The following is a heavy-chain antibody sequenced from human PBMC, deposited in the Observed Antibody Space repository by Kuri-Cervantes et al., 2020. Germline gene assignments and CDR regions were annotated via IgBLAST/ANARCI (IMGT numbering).Heavy chain of an antibody. CDR1: GFTFSTSA. J-gene: IGHJ4*02. D-gene: IGHD3-10*01. Sequence: GGSLKLSCAASGFTFSTSAMAWVRQAPGKGLECVSGISPTGDTTYYVDSVKGRFTISRDNSKNTPYLQINSLRAEDTALYYCAKDHQGVVPDCFDSWGQGTLVTVSS. V-gene: IGHV3-23*01. CDR3: AKDHQGVVPDCFDS. CDR2: ISPTGDTT.